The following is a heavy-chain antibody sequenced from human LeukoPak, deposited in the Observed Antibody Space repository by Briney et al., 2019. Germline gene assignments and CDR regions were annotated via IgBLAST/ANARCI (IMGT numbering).Heavy chain of an antibody. D-gene: IGHD2-2*01. V-gene: IGHV3-23*01. CDR1: GFTFSSYA. CDR3: AKGMGYQLRNFDY. Sequence: GASLRLSCAASGFTFSSYAMSWVRQAPGKGLEWVSAISGSGGSTYYADSVKGRFTISRDNSKNTLYLQMNSLRAEDTAVYYCAKGMGYQLRNFDYWGQGTLVTVSS. J-gene: IGHJ4*02. CDR2: ISGSGGST.